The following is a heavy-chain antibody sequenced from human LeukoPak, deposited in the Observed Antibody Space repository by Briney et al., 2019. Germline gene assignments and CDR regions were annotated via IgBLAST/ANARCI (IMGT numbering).Heavy chain of an antibody. J-gene: IGHJ5*02. Sequence: GGSLRLSCAASGFTFSSYSMNWVRQAPGKGLEWVSSISSSSSSYIYYADSVKGRFTISRDNAKNSLYLQMNSLRAEDTAVYYCARAHLEQWLVQGRGNWFDPWGQGTLVTVSS. D-gene: IGHD6-19*01. CDR3: ARAHLEQWLVQGRGNWFDP. CDR2: ISSSSSSYI. V-gene: IGHV3-21*01. CDR1: GFTFSSYS.